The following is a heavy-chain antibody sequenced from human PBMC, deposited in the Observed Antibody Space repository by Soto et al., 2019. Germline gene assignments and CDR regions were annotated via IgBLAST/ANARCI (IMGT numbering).Heavy chain of an antibody. CDR2: ISASGDTV. V-gene: IGHV3-48*03. Sequence: ERLVESGGGFLQPGESLRISCAASGFTSTGFELTWVRQVPGRGLEWVAYISASGDTVYYADSVQGRFTISRDNSKNTLYLHMNSLRAEDTALYYCANSRVSMVRGLIIIPNYWGQGTLVTVSS. D-gene: IGHD3-10*01. J-gene: IGHJ4*02. CDR3: ANSRVSMVRGLIIIPNY. CDR1: GFTSTGFE.